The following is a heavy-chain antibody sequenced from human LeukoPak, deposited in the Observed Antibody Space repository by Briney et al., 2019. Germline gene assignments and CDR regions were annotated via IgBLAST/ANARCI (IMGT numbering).Heavy chain of an antibody. D-gene: IGHD5-18*01. CDR1: GFTFSSYW. V-gene: IGHV3-7*03. CDR2: LNEDGSKR. CDR3: ARAVTSMDGY. Sequence: HTGGSLRLSCAASGFTFSSYWMTWVRQAPGKGLEWVASLNEDGSKRSHVGSVKGRFTISRDNAQKSVYLQMDSLTAEDTAVYYCARAVTSMDGYWGQGTLVTVSS. J-gene: IGHJ4*02.